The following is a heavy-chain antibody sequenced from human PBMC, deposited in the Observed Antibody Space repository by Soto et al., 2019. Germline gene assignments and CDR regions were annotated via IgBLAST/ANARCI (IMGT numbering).Heavy chain of an antibody. CDR3: AAEELPGSDGFDI. CDR2: IVVGSGNT. D-gene: IGHD1-26*01. J-gene: IGHJ3*02. Sequence: QMQLVQSGPEVKKPGTSVKVSCKASGFTFTSSAMQWVRQARGQSPEWIGWIVVGSGNTNYAQKFKERVTITRDMSTSTAYMELSSLRSEDTAVYYCAAEELPGSDGFDIWGQGTMVTVSS. V-gene: IGHV1-58*02. CDR1: GFTFTSSA.